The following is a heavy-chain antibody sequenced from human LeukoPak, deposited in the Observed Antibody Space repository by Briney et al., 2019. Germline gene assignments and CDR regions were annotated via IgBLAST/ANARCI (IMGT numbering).Heavy chain of an antibody. D-gene: IGHD6-13*01. CDR1: GGTFSSYA. CDR3: ARGDINGAKQQLVRVVAFDI. J-gene: IGHJ3*02. V-gene: IGHV1-69*05. Sequence: GASVKVSCKASGGTFSSYAISWVRQAPGQGLEWMGGIIPIFGTANYAQKFQGRVTITTDESTSTAYMELSSLGSEDTAVYYCARGDINGAKQQLVRVVAFDIWGQGTMVTVSS. CDR2: IIPIFGTA.